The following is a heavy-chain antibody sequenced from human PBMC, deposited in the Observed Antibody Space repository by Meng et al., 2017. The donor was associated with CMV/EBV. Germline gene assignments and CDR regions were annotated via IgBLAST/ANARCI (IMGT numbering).Heavy chain of an antibody. V-gene: IGHV4-61*01. D-gene: IGHD5-12*01. CDR2: IYYSGST. CDR1: GGSVSSGSYY. J-gene: IGHJ6*02. Sequence: SETLSLTCTVSGGSVSSGSYYWSWIRPPPGKGLEWIGYIYYSGSTNYNPSLKSRVTISVDTSKNQFSLKLSSVTAADTAVYYCASFAATTPEYYGMDVWGQGTTVTVSS. CDR3: ASFAATTPEYYGMDV.